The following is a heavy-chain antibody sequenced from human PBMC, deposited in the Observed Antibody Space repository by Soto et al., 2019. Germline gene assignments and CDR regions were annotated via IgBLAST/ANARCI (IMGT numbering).Heavy chain of an antibody. CDR2: ISWDDNK. CDR3: AHRALSGSRYYFDF. Sequence: QITLKESGPTLVKPTQTLTLTCSLSGFSLNTRAVGVGWIRQPPGKALEWLALISWDDNKRYRPSLESRLSIAKDTSGTQVVLTMTNVDPLDTATYYCAHRALSGSRYYFDFWGLGTLVTVSS. CDR1: GFSLNTRAVG. V-gene: IGHV2-5*02. D-gene: IGHD1-26*01. J-gene: IGHJ4*02.